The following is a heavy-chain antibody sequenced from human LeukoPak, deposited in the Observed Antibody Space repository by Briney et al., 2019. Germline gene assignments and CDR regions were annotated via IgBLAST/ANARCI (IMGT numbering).Heavy chain of an antibody. CDR2: IWYDGSNK. J-gene: IGHJ3*02. V-gene: IGHV3-33*01. CDR1: GFTFSSYG. CDR3: AREHRGIAARHDAFDI. Sequence: PGRSLRLSCAASGFTFSSYGMHWVRQAPGKGLEWVAVIWYDGSNKYYADSVKGRFTISRDNSKNTLYLQMNSLRAEDTAVYYCAREHRGIAARHDAFDIWGQGTMVTVSS. D-gene: IGHD6-6*01.